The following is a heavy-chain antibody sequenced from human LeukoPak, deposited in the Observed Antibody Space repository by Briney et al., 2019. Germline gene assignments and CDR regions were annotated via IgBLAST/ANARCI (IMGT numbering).Heavy chain of an antibody. CDR3: AKAVDYGGNSDAFDI. CDR2: ISWNRGSI. CDR1: GFIFDEYA. V-gene: IGHV3-9*03. Sequence: PGGSLRLSCAASGFIFDEYAMHWVREAPGKGLEWVSGISWNRGSIGYADSVKGRFTISRDNAKNSLYLQMNSLRAEDMALYYCAKAVDYGGNSDAFDIWGQGTLVTVSS. D-gene: IGHD4-23*01. J-gene: IGHJ3*02.